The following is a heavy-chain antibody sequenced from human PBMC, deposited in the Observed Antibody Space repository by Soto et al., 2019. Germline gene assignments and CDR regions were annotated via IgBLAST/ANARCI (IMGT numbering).Heavy chain of an antibody. Sequence: ASVKVSCKASGYTFTIYCISWVRQAPGQGLEWMGWISAYNGDTNYAQKLQGRVTMTTDTSTSTGYMELRSLRSDDTAVYYCARVGWATGTANYYYGMDVWGQGTTVTVSS. CDR3: ARVGWATGTANYYYGMDV. J-gene: IGHJ6*02. V-gene: IGHV1-18*01. CDR1: GYTFTIYC. CDR2: ISAYNGDT. D-gene: IGHD1-1*01.